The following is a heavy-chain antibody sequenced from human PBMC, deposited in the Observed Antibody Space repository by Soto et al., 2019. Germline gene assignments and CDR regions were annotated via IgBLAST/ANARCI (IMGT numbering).Heavy chain of an antibody. CDR2: IYNSGRT. V-gene: IGHV4-59*08. D-gene: IGHD1-1*01. CDR3: ARRYGYSFDY. Sequence: PSETLSLTCTVSGVSISSYYWIWLRQPPGKGLEWIGYIYNSGRTNYNPSLKSRVTISVDTSKNQFSLKLSSVTAADTAVYYCARRYGYSFDYWGQGTLVTVSS. J-gene: IGHJ4*02. CDR1: GVSISSYY.